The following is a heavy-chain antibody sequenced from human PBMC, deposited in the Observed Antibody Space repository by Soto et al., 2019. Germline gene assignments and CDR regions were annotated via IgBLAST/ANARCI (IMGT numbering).Heavy chain of an antibody. CDR2: IYNSGRT. J-gene: IGHJ4*02. D-gene: IGHD2-2*01. CDR3: ARHPAYATSWQIDY. Sequence: SETLSLTCTVSGGSISSNIYHWGWIRQPPGKGLEWIGRIYNSGRTYYNASLKSRVSISIDTSKNQFSLKLTSVTAADTAVYYCARHPAYATSWQIDYWGQGARVTDS. CDR1: GGSISSNIYH. V-gene: IGHV4-39*01.